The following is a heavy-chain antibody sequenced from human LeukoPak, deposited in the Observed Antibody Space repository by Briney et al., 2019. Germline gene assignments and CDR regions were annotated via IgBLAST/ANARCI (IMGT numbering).Heavy chain of an antibody. V-gene: IGHV3-66*01. CDR3: ARDRPNGSYLDFDY. D-gene: IGHD1-26*01. CDR2: IYNDGRA. CDR1: GFSVSDNY. Sequence: GGSLRLSCGPSGFSVSDNYMSWVRQAPRKRPEWVSLIYNDGRAAYADSVKGRFTISKDNSRNTLYLQMNSLRAEDTAVYYCARDRPNGSYLDFDYWGHGTLVTVSS. J-gene: IGHJ4*01.